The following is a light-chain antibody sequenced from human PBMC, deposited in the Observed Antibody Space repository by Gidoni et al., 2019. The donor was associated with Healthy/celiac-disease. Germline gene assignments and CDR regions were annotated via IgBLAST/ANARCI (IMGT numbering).Light chain of an antibody. Sequence: EIVMTQSPATLSVSPGERATLSCRASHSVNSNLAWYQQKPGQAPRLLISGASTRATGIPATFSGSGSGTEFTLTISSLQSEDFAVYYCQQYNNWPYTFGQGTKLEIK. CDR2: GAS. CDR3: QQYNNWPYT. J-gene: IGKJ2*01. CDR1: HSVNSN. V-gene: IGKV3-15*01.